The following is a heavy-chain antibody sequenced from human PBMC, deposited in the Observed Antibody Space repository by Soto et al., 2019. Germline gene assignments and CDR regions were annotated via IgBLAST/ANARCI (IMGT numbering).Heavy chain of an antibody. CDR1: GGSISSSSYY. CDR3: ARRRIAVAGTLHPYDY. J-gene: IGHJ4*02. V-gene: IGHV4-39*02. D-gene: IGHD6-19*01. Sequence: QLQLQESGPGLVKPSETLSLTCTVSGGSISSSSYYWGWIRQPPGKGLEWIGSIYYSGSTYYNPSLKSRVTISVDTSKNHFALKLSSVTAADTAVYYCARRRIAVAGTLHPYDYWGQGTLVTVSS. CDR2: IYYSGST.